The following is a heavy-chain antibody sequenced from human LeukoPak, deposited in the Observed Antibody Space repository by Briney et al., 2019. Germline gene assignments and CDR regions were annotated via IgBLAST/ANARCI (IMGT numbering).Heavy chain of an antibody. CDR3: ARDPLKATTVTTYYYYGMDV. V-gene: IGHV1-18*01. CDR1: GYTFTSYG. J-gene: IGHJ6*02. CDR2: ISAYNGNT. D-gene: IGHD4-17*01. Sequence: ASVKVSCEASGYTFTSYGISWVRQAPGQGLEWMGWISAYNGNTNYAQKLQGRVTMTTDTSTSTAYMELRSLRSDDTAVYYCARDPLKATTVTTYYYYGMDVWGQGTTVAVSS.